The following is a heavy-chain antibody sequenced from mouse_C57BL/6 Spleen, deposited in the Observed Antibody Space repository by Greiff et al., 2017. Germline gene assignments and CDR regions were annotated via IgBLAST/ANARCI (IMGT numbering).Heavy chain of an antibody. J-gene: IGHJ1*03. CDR2: IYPGDGDT. Sequence: VQLQQSGPELVKPGASVKISCKASGYAFRSSWLNWVKQRPGKGLEWIGRIYPGDGDTNYNGKFKGKATLTADKSSRTAYMPHTSLTSEDSAVYFCAISTGDQYFDVWGTGSTDTVSS. V-gene: IGHV1-82*01. CDR3: AISTGDQYFDV. CDR1: GYAFRSSW. D-gene: IGHD1-1*01.